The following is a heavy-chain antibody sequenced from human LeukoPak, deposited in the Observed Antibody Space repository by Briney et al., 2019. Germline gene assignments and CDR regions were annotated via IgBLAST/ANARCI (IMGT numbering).Heavy chain of an antibody. CDR2: IYYSGST. V-gene: IGHV4-59*01. Sequence: SETLSLTCTVSGGSISSYYWSWIRQPPGKGLEWIGYIYYSGSTNYNPSLKSRVTISVDTSKNQFSLKLSSVTAADTAVYYCARDHHGLRLRGMDVWGKGTTITVSS. CDR3: ARDHHGLRLRGMDV. D-gene: IGHD1-14*01. CDR1: GGSISSYY. J-gene: IGHJ6*04.